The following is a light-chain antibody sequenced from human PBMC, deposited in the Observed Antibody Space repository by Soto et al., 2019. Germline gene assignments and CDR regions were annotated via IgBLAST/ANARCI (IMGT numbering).Light chain of an antibody. CDR3: QTWGTGTVV. Sequence: QTVVTQSPSASASLGASVKLTCTLSSGHSSYAIAWHQQQPEKGPRYLMKLNSDGSHRKGDGIPDRFSGSSSGAERYLTISSLQSEDEADYYCQTWGTGTVVFGGGTKLTVL. CDR2: LNSDGSH. CDR1: SGHSSYA. V-gene: IGLV4-69*01. J-gene: IGLJ2*01.